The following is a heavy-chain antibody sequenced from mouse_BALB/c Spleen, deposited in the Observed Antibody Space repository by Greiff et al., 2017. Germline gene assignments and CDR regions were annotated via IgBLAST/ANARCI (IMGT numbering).Heavy chain of an antibody. Sequence: EVKLMESGGGLVQPKGSLKLSCAASGFTFNTYAMNWVRQAPGKGLEWVARIRSKSNNYATYYADSVKDRFTISRDDSQSMLYLQMNNLKTEDTAMYYCVRPYYRYDGFAYWGQGTLVTVSA. CDR2: IRSKSNNYAT. D-gene: IGHD2-14*01. V-gene: IGHV10-1*02. CDR1: GFTFNTYA. CDR3: VRPYYRYDGFAY. J-gene: IGHJ3*01.